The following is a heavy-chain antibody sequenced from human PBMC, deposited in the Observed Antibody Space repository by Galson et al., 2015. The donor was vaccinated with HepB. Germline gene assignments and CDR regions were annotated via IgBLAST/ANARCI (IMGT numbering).Heavy chain of an antibody. D-gene: IGHD2-2*01. J-gene: IGHJ4*02. Sequence: SLRLSCAASGFSFSSHGMHWVRQAPGKGLEWVAVIVYSGDEEHYADSAKGRFTISRDTSKNMLYLQINSLRVEDTAVYYCARGACSTNNCFPFDHWGQGNLVTVSS. CDR3: ARGACSTNNCFPFDH. CDR2: IVYSGDEE. CDR1: GFSFSSHG. V-gene: IGHV3-33*01.